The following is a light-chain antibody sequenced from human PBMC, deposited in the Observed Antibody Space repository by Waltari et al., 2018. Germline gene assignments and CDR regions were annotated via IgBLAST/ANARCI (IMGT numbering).Light chain of an antibody. CDR2: GAS. Sequence: EIVLTQYPCTLSLSPGERATLSCWASQSVGKFLAWYQQKPGQAPRLLIYGASSRATGIPDRFSGSGSGTDFSLTINRLEPEDFAVYYCQHYVRLPATFGQGTKVEI. V-gene: IGKV3-20*01. J-gene: IGKJ1*01. CDR3: QHYVRLPAT. CDR1: QSVGKF.